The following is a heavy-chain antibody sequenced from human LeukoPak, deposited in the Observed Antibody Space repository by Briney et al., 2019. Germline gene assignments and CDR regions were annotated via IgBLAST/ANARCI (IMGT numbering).Heavy chain of an antibody. V-gene: IGHV3-33*01. J-gene: IGHJ5*02. CDR1: GFTFSSYG. CDR3: AREVGFGESRENWFDP. CDR2: IWYDGSNK. Sequence: PGRSLRLSCAASGFTFSSYGMHWVRQAPGKGLEWVAVIWYDGSNKYYADSVKGRFTISRDNSKNTLYLQMNSLRAEDTAVYYCAREVGFGESRENWFDPWDQGTLVTVSS. D-gene: IGHD3-10*01.